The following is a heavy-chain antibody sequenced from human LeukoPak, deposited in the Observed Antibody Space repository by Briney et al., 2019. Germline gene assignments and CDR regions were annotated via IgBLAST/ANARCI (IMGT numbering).Heavy chain of an antibody. CDR3: AKGARSSSGYTTD. CDR2: INWNSVSA. D-gene: IGHD3-22*01. J-gene: IGHJ4*02. V-gene: IGHV3-9*01. CDR1: GFTFDDYA. Sequence: PGGSLRLSCAASGFTFDDYAMHWVRHAPGKGLEWVAGINWNSVSAVYADSLKGRLTISRDNAKNSLFLQMNSLKTEDTAFYYCAKGARSSSGYTTDWGQGILVTVSS.